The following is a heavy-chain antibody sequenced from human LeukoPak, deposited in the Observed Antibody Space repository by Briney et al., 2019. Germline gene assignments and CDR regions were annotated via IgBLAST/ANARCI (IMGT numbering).Heavy chain of an antibody. CDR2: ISSSSSYI. D-gene: IGHD3-10*01. J-gene: IGHJ4*02. CDR1: GFTFSSYA. Sequence: GGSLRLSYAASGFTFSSYAMSWVRQAPGKGLEWVSSISSSSSYIYYADSVKGRFTISRDNAKNSLYLQMNSLRAEDTAVYYCAKGLSFGELPLHWGQGTLVTVSS. CDR3: AKGLSFGELPLH. V-gene: IGHV3-21*04.